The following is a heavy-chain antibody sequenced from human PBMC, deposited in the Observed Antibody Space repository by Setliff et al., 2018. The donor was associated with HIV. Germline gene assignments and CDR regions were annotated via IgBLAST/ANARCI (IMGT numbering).Heavy chain of an antibody. Sequence: GASVKVSCKASGGTFSSYGIGWVRQAPGQGLEYLGWIGTYSGNTDYAQSVQGRVTMTRDTSTSTAYMELRSLRSDDTAMYYCATQRDIVMVPGQGGFDIWAQGTMVTVSS. CDR1: GGTFSSYG. CDR3: ATQRDIVMVPGQGGFDI. D-gene: IGHD2-2*01. CDR2: IGTYSGNT. V-gene: IGHV1-18*01. J-gene: IGHJ3*02.